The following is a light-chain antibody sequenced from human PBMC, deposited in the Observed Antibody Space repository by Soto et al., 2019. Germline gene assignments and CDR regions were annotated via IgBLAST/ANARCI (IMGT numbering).Light chain of an antibody. Sequence: QSVLTQPPSVSGSPGQRVTISCTGSSSNIGAGYDVHWYQHLPGTAPKLLIYVNSNRPSGVPDRFSGSKSGTSASLAITGLQADDEADYYCQSYDSSLSCYVVFGGGTKLTVL. CDR2: VNS. CDR1: SSNIGAGYD. J-gene: IGLJ2*01. CDR3: QSYDSSLSCYVV. V-gene: IGLV1-40*01.